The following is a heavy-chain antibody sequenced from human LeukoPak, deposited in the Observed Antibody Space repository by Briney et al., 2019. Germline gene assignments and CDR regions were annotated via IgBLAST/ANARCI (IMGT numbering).Heavy chain of an antibody. CDR2: MNPNSGNT. CDR1: GYTFTSYD. Sequence: AASVKVSCKASGYTFTSYDINWVRQATGQGLEWMGWMNPNSGNTGYAQKFQGRVTITRNTSISTAYMELSSLRSEDTAVYYCARVELDSGSYSIDYWGQGTLVTVSS. CDR3: ARVELDSGSYSIDY. V-gene: IGHV1-8*03. J-gene: IGHJ4*02. D-gene: IGHD1-26*01.